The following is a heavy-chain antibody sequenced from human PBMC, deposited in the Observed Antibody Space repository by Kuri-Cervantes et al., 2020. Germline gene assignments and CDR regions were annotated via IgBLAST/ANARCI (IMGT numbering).Heavy chain of an antibody. Sequence: GGSLRLSCAASGFTFSSYAMHWVRQAPGKGLEYVSAISSNGGSTYYADSVKGRFTISRDNSKNTLYLQMGSLRAEDTAVYYCAKQRGFRTFNYYYYGMDVWGQGTTVTVSS. D-gene: IGHD3-16*01. CDR2: ISSNGGST. V-gene: IGHV3-64*02. CDR1: GFTFSSYA. J-gene: IGHJ6*02. CDR3: AKQRGFRTFNYYYYGMDV.